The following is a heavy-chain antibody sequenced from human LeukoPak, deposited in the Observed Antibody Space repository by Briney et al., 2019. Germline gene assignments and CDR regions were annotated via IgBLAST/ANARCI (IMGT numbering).Heavy chain of an antibody. CDR1: GGSFSGYY. CDR3: ARGLSRGPFYRPLYYDFWSGYDWFDP. D-gene: IGHD3-3*01. V-gene: IGHV4-34*01. CDR2: INHSGST. J-gene: IGHJ5*02. Sequence: SETLSLTCAVYGGSFSGYYWSWIRQPPGKGLEWIGEINHSGSTNYNPSLKSRVTISVDTSKNQFSLKLSSVTAADTAVYYCARGLSRGPFYRPLYYDFWSGYDWFDPWGQGTLVTVSS.